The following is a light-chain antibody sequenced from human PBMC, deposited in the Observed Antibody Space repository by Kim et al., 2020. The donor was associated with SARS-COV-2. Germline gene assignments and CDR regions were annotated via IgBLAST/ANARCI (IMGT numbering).Light chain of an antibody. J-gene: IGKJ4*01. Sequence: AIQLTQSPSSLSASVGDRVTITCRASQGISSALAWYQQKPGKAPKLLVYDASVLESGVPSRFSGSGSGTDFTLIITSLQPEDFVNYYCQQFNNYPLTFGGGTKVDIK. CDR1: QGISSA. CDR2: DAS. CDR3: QQFNNYPLT. V-gene: IGKV1D-13*01.